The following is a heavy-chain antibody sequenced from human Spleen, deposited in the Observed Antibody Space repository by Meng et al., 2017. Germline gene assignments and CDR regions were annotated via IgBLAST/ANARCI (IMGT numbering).Heavy chain of an antibody. CDR2: FDPEDGET. CDR1: GYTLTELS. J-gene: IGHJ4*02. Sequence: ASVKVSCKVSGYTLTELSMHWVRQAPGKGLEWMGGFDPEDGETIYAQKFQGRVTMTRDTSTSTVYMELSSLRSEDTAVYYCAREPAIAAAGPDYWGQGTLVTVSS. D-gene: IGHD6-13*01. CDR3: AREPAIAAAGPDY. V-gene: IGHV1-24*01.